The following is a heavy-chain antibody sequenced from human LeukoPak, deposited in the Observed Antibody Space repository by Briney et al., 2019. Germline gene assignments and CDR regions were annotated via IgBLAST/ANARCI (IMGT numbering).Heavy chain of an antibody. V-gene: IGHV4-34*01. CDR1: GGSFSGYY. CDR2: INHSGST. Sequence: SETLSLTCAVYGGSFSGYYWSWIRQPPGKGLEWIGEINHSGSTNYNPSLKSRVTISVDTSKNQFSLKLSSVTAADTAVYYCARGQYSSGWPLGLIGSQHWGQGTLVTVSS. CDR3: ARGQYSSGWPLGLIGSQH. D-gene: IGHD6-19*01. J-gene: IGHJ1*01.